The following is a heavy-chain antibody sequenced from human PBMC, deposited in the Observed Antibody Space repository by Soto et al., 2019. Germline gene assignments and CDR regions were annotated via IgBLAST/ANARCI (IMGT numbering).Heavy chain of an antibody. D-gene: IGHD6-19*01. CDR2: IIPIFGTA. Sequence: ASVKVSCKASGGTFSSYAISWVRQAPGQGLEWMGGIIPIFGTANYAQKFQGRVTITADESTSTAYMELSSLRSEDTAVYYCATYPLAVAGTNYFDYWGQGTLVTVSS. CDR3: ATYPLAVAGTNYFDY. V-gene: IGHV1-69*13. CDR1: GGTFSSYA. J-gene: IGHJ4*02.